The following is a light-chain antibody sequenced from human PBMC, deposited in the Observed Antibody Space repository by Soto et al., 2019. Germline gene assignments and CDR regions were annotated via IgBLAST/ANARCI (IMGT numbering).Light chain of an antibody. CDR1: SSNIGAGYD. CDR2: GNS. CDR3: PSYDSSVV. V-gene: IGLV1-40*01. J-gene: IGLJ2*01. Sequence: QSVLTQPPSVSGAPGQRVTISCTGSSSNIGAGYDVHWYQQLPGTAPKLLIYGNSNRPSGVPDRFSGSKSGTSASLAITGLQAEDEADYYCPSYDSSVVFGGGTKLTVL.